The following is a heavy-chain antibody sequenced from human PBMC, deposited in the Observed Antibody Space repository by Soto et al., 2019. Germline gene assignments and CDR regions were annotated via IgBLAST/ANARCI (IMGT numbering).Heavy chain of an antibody. CDR3: VTISYDYYYFYGMDV. V-gene: IGHV3-53*01. D-gene: IGHD3-3*01. Sequence: EVQLVESGGGLFQPGGSLRLSCAASGFTVTSNHLSWVRQAPGKGLEWVSLIYSGSTTYYADSVRGRFTISRDNANNTLFLHMSSLRVEDTAVYYCVTISYDYYYFYGMDVWGQGTTVTV. J-gene: IGHJ6*02. CDR1: GFTVTSNH. CDR2: IYSGSTT.